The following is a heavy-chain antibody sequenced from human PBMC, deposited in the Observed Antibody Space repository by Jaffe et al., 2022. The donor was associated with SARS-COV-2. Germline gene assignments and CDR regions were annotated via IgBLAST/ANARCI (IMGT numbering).Heavy chain of an antibody. V-gene: IGHV1-3*01. CDR1: GYTFTSYA. J-gene: IGHJ5*02. D-gene: IGHD3-22*01. CDR2: INAGNGNT. Sequence: QVQLVQSGAEVKKPGASVKVSCKASGYTFTSYAMHWVRQAPGQRLEWMGWINAGNGNTKYSQKFQGRVTITRDTSASTAYMELSSLRSEDTAVYYCARDHSESGSSGFSLFDPWGQGTLVTVSS. CDR3: ARDHSESGSSGFSLFDP.